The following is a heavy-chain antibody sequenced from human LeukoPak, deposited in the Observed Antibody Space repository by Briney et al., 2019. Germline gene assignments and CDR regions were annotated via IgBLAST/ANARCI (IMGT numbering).Heavy chain of an antibody. D-gene: IGHD3-9*01. CDR2: ITPTGGTT. J-gene: IGHJ6*02. Sequence: GGSLRLSCAASGFTFSSYEMNWVRQAPGKGLEWVSSITPTGGTTYYADSVKGRFTISRDNSKKTLYLQMNSLRAEDTAVYYCARGPPAVRYFDWLPTYYYYGMDVWGQGTTVTVSS. CDR3: ARGPPAVRYFDWLPTYYYYGMDV. V-gene: IGHV3-23*01. CDR1: GFTFSSYE.